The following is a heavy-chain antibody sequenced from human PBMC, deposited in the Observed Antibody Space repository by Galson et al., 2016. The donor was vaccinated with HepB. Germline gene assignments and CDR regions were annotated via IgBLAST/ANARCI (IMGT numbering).Heavy chain of an antibody. CDR2: VYWDGEE. Sequence: PALVKPTQTLTLTCTFSGFSLSTSGMGVGWIRQPPGKALEWLALVYWDGEERYNPSLKSRLTISRDTSKNQVVVTMTDMQPVDAGTYFCARRQVVSHTGFFDSWGQGALVTVSS. J-gene: IGHJ4*02. CDR3: ARRQVVSHTGFFDS. V-gene: IGHV2-5*02. D-gene: IGHD5-12*01. CDR1: GFSLSTSGMG.